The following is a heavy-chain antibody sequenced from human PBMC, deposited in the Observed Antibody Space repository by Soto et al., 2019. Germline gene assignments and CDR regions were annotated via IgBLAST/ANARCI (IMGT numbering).Heavy chain of an antibody. CDR3: ASADYGVYYYYGMDV. J-gene: IGHJ6*02. D-gene: IGHD3-16*01. Sequence: GGSLRLSCAASGFTFSSYSMNWVRQAPGKGLEWVSYISSSSSTIYYEDSVKGRFTISRDNAKNSLYRQMNSLRDEDTSVYYGASADYGVYYYYGMDVWGQGTTVTVSS. CDR2: ISSSSSTI. V-gene: IGHV3-48*02. CDR1: GFTFSSYS.